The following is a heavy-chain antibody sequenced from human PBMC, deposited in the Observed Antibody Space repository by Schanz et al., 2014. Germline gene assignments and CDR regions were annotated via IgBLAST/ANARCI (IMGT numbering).Heavy chain of an antibody. J-gene: IGHJ5*01. Sequence: VQLLQSGGALVQPGGSLRLSCSASGFTFSTYAMSWARQTPGKGLEWVSSITTGGNTYYRDSEKGRFIVSRDNSKNTLYLEMNRLRVDDTAVYYCSKDKQGSRSDDSWGQGTLVTVSS. V-gene: IGHV3-23*01. CDR1: GFTFSTYA. CDR2: ITTGGNT. CDR3: SKDKQGSRSDDS. D-gene: IGHD2-15*01.